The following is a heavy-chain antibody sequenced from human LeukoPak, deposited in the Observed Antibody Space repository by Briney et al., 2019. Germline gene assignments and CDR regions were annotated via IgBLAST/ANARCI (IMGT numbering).Heavy chain of an antibody. Sequence: SETLSLTCSVSGGSISSYYWSWIRQPPGKGREWIGYIYYSGSTNYNPSLKSRVTISVDTSKNQFSLKLSSVTAADTAVYYCATSIVPAAIEGYYYYMVVWGKGTTVTVS. CDR3: ATSIVPAAIEGYYYYMVV. CDR1: GGSISSYY. J-gene: IGHJ6*03. CDR2: IYYSGST. V-gene: IGHV4-59*01. D-gene: IGHD2-2*01.